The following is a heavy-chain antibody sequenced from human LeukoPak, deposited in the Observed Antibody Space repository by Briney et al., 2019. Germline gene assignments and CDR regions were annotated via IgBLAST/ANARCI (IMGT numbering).Heavy chain of an antibody. CDR3: ARLGDYSNKD. J-gene: IGHJ4*02. V-gene: IGHV3-53*01. D-gene: IGHD4-11*01. Sequence: GGSLRLSCAASGFTVSSNYMSWVRQAPGKGLEWVSVIYSGGSTYYADSVKGRFTISRDNSKNALYLQMNSLSAEDTAVYYCARLGDYSNKDWGQGTLVTVSS. CDR2: IYSGGST. CDR1: GFTVSSNY.